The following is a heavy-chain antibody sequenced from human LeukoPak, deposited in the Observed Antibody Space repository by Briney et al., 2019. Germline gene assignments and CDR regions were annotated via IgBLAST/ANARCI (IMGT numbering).Heavy chain of an antibody. CDR3: AKGLHGHYSNFPYYYYYMDV. J-gene: IGHJ6*03. CDR2: ISGDGGST. CDR1: GFTFDDYA. D-gene: IGHD4-11*01. Sequence: GGSLRLSCAASGFTFDDYAMHWVRQAPGKGLEWVSLISGDGGSTYYADSVKGRFTISRDNSKNSLYLQMNSPRTEDTALYYCAKGLHGHYSNFPYYYYYMDVWGKGTTVTDCS. V-gene: IGHV3-43*02.